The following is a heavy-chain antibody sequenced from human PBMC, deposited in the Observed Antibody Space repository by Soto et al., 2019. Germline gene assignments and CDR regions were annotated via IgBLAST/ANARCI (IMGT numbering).Heavy chain of an antibody. J-gene: IGHJ3*02. Sequence: PGGSLRLSCTASGFNFDDYAMHWVRQAPGKGLEWVSGISWNSGSIGYADSVKGRSTISRDNAKNSLYLQMNSLRAEDTALYYCAKDPIGAPGAFDIWGQGTMVTVSS. CDR2: ISWNSGSI. V-gene: IGHV3-9*01. CDR1: GFNFDDYA. CDR3: AKDPIGAPGAFDI.